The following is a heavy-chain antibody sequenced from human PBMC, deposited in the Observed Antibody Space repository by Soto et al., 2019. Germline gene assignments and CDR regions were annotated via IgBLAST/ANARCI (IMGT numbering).Heavy chain of an antibody. Sequence: QVQLQESGPGLVKPSETLSLTCTVSGGSISSYYWSWIRQPPGKGLEWIGYIYYSGSTNYNPSLKSRLTISVDTRKNRCALKRSSVTAADTDVYYCARDVRYSSGWYDLPYYYYGMDVWGQGTTVTVS. D-gene: IGHD6-19*01. CDR2: IYYSGST. V-gene: IGHV4-59*01. CDR3: ARDVRYSSGWYDLPYYYYGMDV. J-gene: IGHJ6*02. CDR1: GGSISSYY.